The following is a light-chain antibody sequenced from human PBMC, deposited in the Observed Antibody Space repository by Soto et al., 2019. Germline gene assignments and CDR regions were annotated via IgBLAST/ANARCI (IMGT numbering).Light chain of an antibody. Sequence: EIVLTQSPAILSLSPGERATLSCRASQSVSSFLAWYQQKPGQAPRLLIYDASNRATGIPAKFSGSGSATDFTLTISSLEPEDFAVYYCYQRSNWPPTFGGGTKVDTK. J-gene: IGKJ4*01. V-gene: IGKV3-11*01. CDR1: QSVSSF. CDR3: YQRSNWPPT. CDR2: DAS.